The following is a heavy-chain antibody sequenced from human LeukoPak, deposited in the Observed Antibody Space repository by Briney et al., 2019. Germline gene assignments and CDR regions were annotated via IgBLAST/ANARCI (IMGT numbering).Heavy chain of an antibody. Sequence: PGGSLRLSCAASGFTVSSNYMSWVRQAPGKGLEWVSVIYSGGSTYYADSVKGRFTISRDNSKDTLYLQMNSLRAEDTAVYYCARDYGDYYFDYWGQGTLVTVSS. V-gene: IGHV3-66*01. CDR3: ARDYGDYYFDY. CDR1: GFTVSSNY. D-gene: IGHD4-17*01. J-gene: IGHJ4*02. CDR2: IYSGGST.